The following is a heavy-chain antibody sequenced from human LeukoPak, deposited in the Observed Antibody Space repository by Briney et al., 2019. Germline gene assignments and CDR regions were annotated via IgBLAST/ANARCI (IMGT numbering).Heavy chain of an antibody. J-gene: IGHJ4*02. CDR2: LYSSGGT. V-gene: IGHV3-66*01. CDR1: GFTVSVNY. CDR3: AAKGNGYSGSYVFAH. D-gene: IGHD1-26*01. Sequence: GESLRLSCAASGFTVSVNYMSWVRQAPGKGLEWVSVLYSSGGTNYADSVKGRFTISRDNSENTLDLQMNSLRAEDTAVYYCAAKGNGYSGSYVFAHWGQGTLVTVSS.